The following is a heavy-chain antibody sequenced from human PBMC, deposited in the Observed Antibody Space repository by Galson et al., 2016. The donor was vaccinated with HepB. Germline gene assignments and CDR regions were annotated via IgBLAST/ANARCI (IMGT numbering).Heavy chain of an antibody. V-gene: IGHV3-30*09. CDR1: GFTFRSFG. Sequence: CAAPGFTFRSFGMHWVRQAPGNGLEWVGLVGYDGSGRSCGDSVRGRFAISRDNSRETQYLQMNSMRADDTAVYYYERDGSLDVRGYYFDYWGQGTLVSVSS. CDR2: VGYDGSGR. D-gene: IGHD2-15*01. CDR3: ERDGSLDVRGYYFDY. J-gene: IGHJ4*02.